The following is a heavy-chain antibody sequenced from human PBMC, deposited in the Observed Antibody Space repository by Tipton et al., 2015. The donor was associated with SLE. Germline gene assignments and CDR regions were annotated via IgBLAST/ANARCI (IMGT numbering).Heavy chain of an antibody. Sequence: TLSLTCTVSGGSISSYYWSWIRQPPGKGLEWIGYIYYSGSTKYNPSLKSRVTISVDTSKNQFSLKLSSVTAADTAVYYCAILPCSSTSCHTLYDYWGQGTLVTVSS. CDR3: AILPCSSTSCHTLYDY. CDR2: IYYSGST. D-gene: IGHD2-2*02. J-gene: IGHJ4*02. CDR1: GGSISSYY. V-gene: IGHV4-59*12.